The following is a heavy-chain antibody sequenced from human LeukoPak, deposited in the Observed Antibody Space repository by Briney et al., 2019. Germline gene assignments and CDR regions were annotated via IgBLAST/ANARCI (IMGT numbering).Heavy chain of an antibody. CDR3: TTAYGDYEDYYYYYYMDV. Sequence: GGSLRLSCAASGFTFSNAWMSWLRQAPGKGLVWVGRIKSKTDGGTTDYAAPVKGRCTISRDDSKNTLYLQMNSLKTEDTAVYYCTTAYGDYEDYYYYYYMDVWGKGTTVTVSS. D-gene: IGHD4-17*01. CDR1: GFTFSNAW. CDR2: IKSKTDGGTT. J-gene: IGHJ6*03. V-gene: IGHV3-15*01.